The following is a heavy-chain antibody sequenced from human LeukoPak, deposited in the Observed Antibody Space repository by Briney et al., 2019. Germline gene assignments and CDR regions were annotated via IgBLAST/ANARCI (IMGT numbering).Heavy chain of an antibody. J-gene: IGHJ4*02. CDR2: IYPSDSDT. Sequence: GESLKISCKGSGYSFTSYWIGWVRRMPGKGLVWYVIIYPSDSDTRYSPSFQGQVTISADKSISTAYLQWSSLKASDSAVYYCARSSSGYYFYWGQGTLVTVSS. CDR3: ARSSSGYYFY. CDR1: GYSFTSYW. V-gene: IGHV5-51*01. D-gene: IGHD3-22*01.